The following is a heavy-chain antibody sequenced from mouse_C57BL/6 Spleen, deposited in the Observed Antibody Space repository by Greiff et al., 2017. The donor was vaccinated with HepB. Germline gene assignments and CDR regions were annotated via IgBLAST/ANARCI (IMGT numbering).Heavy chain of an antibody. CDR2: IYPGDGDT. D-gene: IGHD3-3*01. Sequence: QVQLKESGAELVKPGASVKISCKASGYAFSSYWMNWVKQRPGKGLEWIGQIYPGDGDTNYNGKFKGKATLTADKSSSTAYMQLSSLTSEDSAVYFCERAGRAYFGVWGTGTTVTVSS. J-gene: IGHJ1*03. V-gene: IGHV1-80*01. CDR3: ERAGRAYFGV. CDR1: GYAFSSYW.